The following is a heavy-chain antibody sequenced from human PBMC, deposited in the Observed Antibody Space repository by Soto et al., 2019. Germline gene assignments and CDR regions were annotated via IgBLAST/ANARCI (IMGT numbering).Heavy chain of an antibody. V-gene: IGHV1-69*01. Sequence: QVQLVQSGAEVKKPGSSVKASCKASGGTFSSYAISWVRQAPGQGLEWMGGIIPIFGTANYAQKFQGRVTITADESTSTAYMELSSLRSEDTAVYYCARDSYCGGDCYSNYWGQGTLVTVSS. D-gene: IGHD2-21*02. CDR1: GGTFSSYA. J-gene: IGHJ4*02. CDR2: IIPIFGTA. CDR3: ARDSYCGGDCYSNY.